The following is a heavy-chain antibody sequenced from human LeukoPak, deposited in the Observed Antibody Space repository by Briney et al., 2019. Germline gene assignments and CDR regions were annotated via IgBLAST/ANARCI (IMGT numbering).Heavy chain of an antibody. D-gene: IGHD5-18*01. Sequence: GGSLRLSCAASGLTLRNCAVNWVRQAPGKGLEWVSSISGSGAYTYYADSVKGRFTISRDNSQDTVSLQMNSLRAEDTAIYFCAKDQNGYNKPVDYWGQGTLVIVSS. CDR1: GLTLRNCA. CDR3: AKDQNGYNKPVDY. J-gene: IGHJ4*02. CDR2: ISGSGAYT. V-gene: IGHV3-23*01.